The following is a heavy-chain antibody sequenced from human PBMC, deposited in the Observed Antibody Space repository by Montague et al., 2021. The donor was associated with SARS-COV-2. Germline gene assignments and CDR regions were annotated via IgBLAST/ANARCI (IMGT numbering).Heavy chain of an antibody. V-gene: IGHV3-33*01. CDR2: LWYDGGNK. D-gene: IGHD6-13*01. Sequence: SLRLSCAASGFTFSSFGMHWVCQAPGKGLEWVAALWYDGGNKYYADSVKGRFTISRDNSKNTLYLQMNSLRAEDTAVYYCARELRGFSTSWYALDSWGQGTLVTVSS. CDR1: GFTFSSFG. CDR3: ARELRGFSTSWYALDS. J-gene: IGHJ4*02.